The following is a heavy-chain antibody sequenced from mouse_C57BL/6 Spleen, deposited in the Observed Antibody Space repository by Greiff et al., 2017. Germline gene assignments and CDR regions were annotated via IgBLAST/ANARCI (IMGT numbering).Heavy chain of an antibody. CDR3: ARREGQAWFAY. CDR2: ISYDGNN. Sequence: EVKLMESGPGLVKPSPSLSLTCSVSGYSITSGYYWNWIRQFPGNKLEWMGYISYDGNNNYNPSLKNRISITRDTSKNQFFLKLNSVTTEDTATYDCARREGQAWFAYWGQGTLVTVSA. CDR1: GYSITSGYY. J-gene: IGHJ3*01. V-gene: IGHV3-6*01.